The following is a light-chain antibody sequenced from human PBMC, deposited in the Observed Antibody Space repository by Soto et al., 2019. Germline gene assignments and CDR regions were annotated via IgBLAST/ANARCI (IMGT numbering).Light chain of an antibody. V-gene: IGKV3-15*01. Sequence: EIVMTQSPATLSVSPGERATLSCRASKSVSSNLAWYQRKPGQAPRLLIYGASTRATGIPARFSGSGSGTEFTLTISSLQSEDFAVYFCQQYSNWPPLTFGGGTKVEIK. J-gene: IGKJ4*01. CDR1: KSVSSN. CDR2: GAS. CDR3: QQYSNWPPLT.